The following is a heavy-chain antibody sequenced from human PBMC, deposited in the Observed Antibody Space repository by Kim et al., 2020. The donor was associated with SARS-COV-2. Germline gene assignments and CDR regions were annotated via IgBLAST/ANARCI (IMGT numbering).Heavy chain of an antibody. V-gene: IGHV1-18*04. D-gene: IGHD3-22*01. CDR3: ARGRTHYYDSSGYYDY. Sequence: ASVKVSCKASGYTFTSYGISWVRQAPGQGLEWMGWISAYNGNTNYAQKLQGRVTMTTDTSTSTAYMELRSLRSDDTAVYYCARGRTHYYDSSGYYDYWGQGTLVTVSS. J-gene: IGHJ4*02. CDR1: GYTFTSYG. CDR2: ISAYNGNT.